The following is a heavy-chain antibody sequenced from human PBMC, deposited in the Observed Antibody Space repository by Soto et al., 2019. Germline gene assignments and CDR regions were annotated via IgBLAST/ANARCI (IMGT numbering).Heavy chain of an antibody. CDR3: VRDDDFGPNALEL. CDR1: GFTFSNYG. CDR2: ILNDGSED. J-gene: IGHJ3*01. V-gene: IGHV3-33*01. Sequence: QMQLVESGGGVVQPGRSLRLSCAASGFTFSNYGMHWVRQAPGKGLEWVSLILNDGSEDFYRDSVKGRFTISRDNSRNSLYLQMNSLRDDDTALYYCVRDDDFGPNALELWGQGTMVSVSS. D-gene: IGHD1-1*01.